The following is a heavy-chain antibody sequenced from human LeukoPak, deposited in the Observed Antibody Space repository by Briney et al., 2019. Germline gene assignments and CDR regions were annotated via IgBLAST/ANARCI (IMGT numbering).Heavy chain of an antibody. CDR2: ISWNSGSI. V-gene: IGHV3-9*01. J-gene: IGHJ5*02. Sequence: GGSLRLSCAASGFTFDDYAMHWVRRAPGKGLEWVSGISWNSGSIGYADSVKGRFTISRDNAKNSLYLQMNSLRAEDTALYYCAKGVIAAAGIGDNDWFDPWGQGTLVTVSS. D-gene: IGHD6-13*01. CDR1: GFTFDDYA. CDR3: AKGVIAAAGIGDNDWFDP.